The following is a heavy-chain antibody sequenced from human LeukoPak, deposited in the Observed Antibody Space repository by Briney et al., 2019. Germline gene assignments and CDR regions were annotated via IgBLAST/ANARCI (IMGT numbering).Heavy chain of an antibody. D-gene: IGHD3-3*01. Sequence: GGSLRLSCAASGFTFSSYAMSWVRQAPGKGLEWVSAISGSGGSTYYADSVKGRFTISRDNSKNTLYLQMNSLRAEDTAVYYCAKTKEVFPHYDFWSGPPDAFDIWGQGTMVTVSS. V-gene: IGHV3-23*01. CDR1: GFTFSSYA. CDR2: ISGSGGST. CDR3: AKTKEVFPHYDFWSGPPDAFDI. J-gene: IGHJ3*02.